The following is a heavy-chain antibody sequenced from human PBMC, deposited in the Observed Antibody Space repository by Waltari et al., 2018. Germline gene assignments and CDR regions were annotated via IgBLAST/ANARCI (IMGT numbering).Heavy chain of an antibody. CDR2: IKQDGSEK. D-gene: IGHD5-12*01. CDR1: GSTFSSYW. J-gene: IGHJ4*02. Sequence: EVQLVESGGGLVQPGGSLRLSCAASGSTFSSYWMSWVRQAPGKGLEWVTNIKQDGSEKYYVDSVKGRFTISRYNAKNSLYLQMNSLRAEDTAVYYCARVGGYDYRNDYWGQGTLVTVSS. CDR3: ARVGGYDYRNDY. V-gene: IGHV3-7*01.